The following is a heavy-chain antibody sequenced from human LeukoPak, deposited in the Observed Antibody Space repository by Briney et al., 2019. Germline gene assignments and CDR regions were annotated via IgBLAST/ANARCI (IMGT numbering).Heavy chain of an antibody. CDR3: AREGAVAGPHDY. J-gene: IGHJ4*02. V-gene: IGHV1-69*05. CDR2: IIPIFGTA. D-gene: IGHD6-19*01. Sequence: GSSVKVSCKASGGTFSSYAISWVRQAPGQGLERMGGIIPIFGTANYAQKFQGRVTMTRDTSTSTVYMELSSLRSEDTAVYYCAREGAVAGPHDYWGQGTLVTVSS. CDR1: GGTFSSYA.